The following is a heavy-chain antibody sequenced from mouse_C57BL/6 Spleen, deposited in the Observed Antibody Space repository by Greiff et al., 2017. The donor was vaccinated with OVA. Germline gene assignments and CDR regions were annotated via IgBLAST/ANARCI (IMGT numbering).Heavy chain of an antibody. J-gene: IGHJ4*01. D-gene: IGHD2-4*01. Sequence: EVQLQQSGPELVKPGDSVKISCKASGYSFTGYFMNWVMQSHGKSLEWIGRINPYNGDTFYNQKFKGKATLTVDNSSSTAHMELRSLTSEDSAVYYCARVYYDDDKGYYYAMDYWGQGTSVTVSS. CDR3: ARVYYDDDKGYYYAMDY. CDR1: GYSFTGYF. V-gene: IGHV1-20*01. CDR2: INPYNGDT.